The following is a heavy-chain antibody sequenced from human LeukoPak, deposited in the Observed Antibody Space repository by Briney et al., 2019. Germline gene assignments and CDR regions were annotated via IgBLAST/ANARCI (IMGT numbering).Heavy chain of an antibody. J-gene: IGHJ3*02. CDR2: IYHSGST. Sequence: PSETLSLTCAVSGGSISSGGYSWSWIRQPPGKGLEWIGYIYHSGSTYYNPSLKSRVTISVDRSKNQFSLKLSSVTAADTAVYYCARVDDTMEAFDIWGQGTMVIVSS. CDR1: GGSISSGGYS. D-gene: IGHD3-9*01. CDR3: ARVDDTMEAFDI. V-gene: IGHV4-30-2*01.